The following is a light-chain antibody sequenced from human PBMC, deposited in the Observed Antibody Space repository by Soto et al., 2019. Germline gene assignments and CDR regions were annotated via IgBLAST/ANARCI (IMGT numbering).Light chain of an antibody. J-gene: IGLJ2*01. CDR2: SNN. Sequence: QSVLTQPPSASGTPGQRVTIFFSGSRSNIGSNTVNWYQQLPGTAPKLLMYSNNQRPSGVPDRFSGSKSGTSASLAISGLQSEDEADYFCAAWDDSLNGVLFGGGTKVTVL. CDR1: RSNIGSNT. V-gene: IGLV1-44*01. CDR3: AAWDDSLNGVL.